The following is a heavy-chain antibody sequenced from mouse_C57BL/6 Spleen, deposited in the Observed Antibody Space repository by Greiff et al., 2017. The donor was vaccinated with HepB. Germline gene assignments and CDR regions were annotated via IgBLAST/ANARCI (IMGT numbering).Heavy chain of an antibody. Sequence: EVHLVESGEGLVKPGGSLKLSCAASGFTFSSYAMSWVRQTPEKRLEWVAYISSGGDYIYYADTVKGRFTISRDNARNTLYLQMSSLKSEDTAMYYCTRDEGFDYGKRFDYWGQGTTLTVSS. CDR3: TRDEGFDYGKRFDY. CDR1: GFTFSSYA. D-gene: IGHD2-1*01. CDR2: ISSGGDYI. V-gene: IGHV5-9-1*02. J-gene: IGHJ2*01.